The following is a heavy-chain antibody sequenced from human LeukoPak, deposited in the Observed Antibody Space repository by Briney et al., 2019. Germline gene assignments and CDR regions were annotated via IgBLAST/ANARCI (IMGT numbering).Heavy chain of an antibody. V-gene: IGHV1-24*01. CDR1: GYTLTELS. J-gene: IGHJ4*02. CDR2: FDPEDGET. Sequence: GASVKVSCKVSGYTLTELSMHWVRQAPGKGLEWMGGFDPEDGETIYAQKFQGRVSMTEDTSTDTAYMELSSLRSEDTAVYYCAPGLKLGIQYCFDYWGQGTLVTVSS. D-gene: IGHD7-27*01. CDR3: APGLKLGIQYCFDY.